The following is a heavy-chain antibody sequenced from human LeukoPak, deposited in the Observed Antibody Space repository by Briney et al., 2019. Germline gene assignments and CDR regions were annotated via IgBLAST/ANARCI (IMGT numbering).Heavy chain of an antibody. D-gene: IGHD3-9*01. J-gene: IGHJ4*02. CDR3: ARFSVSTGLPMGDFDY. CDR1: GGSISSSSYY. Sequence: SETLSLTCTVSGGSISSSSYYWGWIRQPPGKGLEWIGSIYYSGSTYYNPSLKSRVTISVDTSKNQFSLKLSSVTAADTAVYYCARFSVSTGLPMGDFDYWGQGTLVTVSS. CDR2: IYYSGST. V-gene: IGHV4-39*07.